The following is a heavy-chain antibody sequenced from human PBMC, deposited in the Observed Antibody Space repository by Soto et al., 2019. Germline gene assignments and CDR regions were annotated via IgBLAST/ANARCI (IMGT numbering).Heavy chain of an antibody. D-gene: IGHD3-3*02. V-gene: IGHV4-39*01. CDR3: ARHSLALRKNNWFDP. CDR2: IFYLGSS. Sequence: SETLSLTCTVSGDSIISSDFYWGWVRQPPGKGLEWIGSIFYLGSSYYNPSLKSRVTMSVDTSKNQFSLRLRSVTAADTALYFCARHSLALRKNNWFDPWGQGIMVTVS. CDR1: GDSIISSDFY. J-gene: IGHJ5*02.